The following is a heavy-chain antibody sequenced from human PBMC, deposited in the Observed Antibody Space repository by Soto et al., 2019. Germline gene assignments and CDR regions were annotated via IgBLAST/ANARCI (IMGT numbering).Heavy chain of an antibody. V-gene: IGHV3-21*01. CDR2: ISSSSSYI. CDR3: ARDKDDFRRPRPFDP. Sequence: GGSLRLSCAASGFTFSSYSMNWVRQAPGKGLEWVSSISSSSSYIYYADSVKGRFTISRDNAKNSLYLQMNSLRAEDTAVYYCARDKDDFRRPRPFDPWGQGTLVTVSS. D-gene: IGHD3-3*01. J-gene: IGHJ5*02. CDR1: GFTFSSYS.